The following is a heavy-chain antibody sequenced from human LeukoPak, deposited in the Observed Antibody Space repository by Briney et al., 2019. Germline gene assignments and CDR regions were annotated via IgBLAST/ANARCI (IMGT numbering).Heavy chain of an antibody. Sequence: GGSLRLSCAASGFIFSNYWMSWVRQAPGKGLEWVANIKQDGTEKYYVDSVKGRFTISRDNAENSLYLQMNSLRAEDTAVYYCARGGTGSCYSHESCWGQGTLVTVSS. CDR1: GFIFSNYW. CDR3: ARGGTGSCYSHESC. CDR2: IKQDGTEK. V-gene: IGHV3-7*03. D-gene: IGHD2-15*01. J-gene: IGHJ4*02.